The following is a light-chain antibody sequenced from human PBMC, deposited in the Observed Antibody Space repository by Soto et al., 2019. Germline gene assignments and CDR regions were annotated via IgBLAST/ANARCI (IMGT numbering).Light chain of an antibody. J-gene: IGLJ2*01. CDR2: NTN. V-gene: IGLV1-44*01. Sequence: QSVLTQPPSASGTPGQRFTISCSGSSSNIGSKPVNWYQQLPGAAPNLLIHNTNPRPSGVADRFSGSKSGTSAALATSGLQSDDEDHYYCAAWGYSLNGLVFGGGTQLTVL. CDR1: SSNIGSKP. CDR3: AAWGYSLNGLV.